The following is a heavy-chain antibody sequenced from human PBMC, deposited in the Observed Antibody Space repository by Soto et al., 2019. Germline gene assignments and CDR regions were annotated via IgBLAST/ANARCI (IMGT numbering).Heavy chain of an antibody. CDR3: AREVSHGYVLRGMDV. V-gene: IGHV3-74*01. CDR1: KFTITSYW. D-gene: IGHD5-18*01. J-gene: IGHJ6*02. Sequence: EVQLVESGGGLVQPGGSVRLSCAASKFTITSYWMHWVRQAPGKGLVWVSRINSDGSSISYADDVKGRFTISRDNAKNTLYLQMNSLRVEDTAVYYCAREVSHGYVLRGMDVWGQGTTVTVFS. CDR2: INSDGSSI.